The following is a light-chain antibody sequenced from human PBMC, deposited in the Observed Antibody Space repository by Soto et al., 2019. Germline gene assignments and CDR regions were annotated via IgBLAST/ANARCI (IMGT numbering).Light chain of an antibody. CDR2: GVS. J-gene: IGKJ3*01. V-gene: IGKV3-15*01. Sequence: EIVMTQSPGTLSVSPGERATLSCRASQSVSVNLAWYQQKPGQAPRLLIYGVSTRVTGIPARFSGSGSGTEFTLTISSLQSEDFAVYYCQQYSDWPFTFGPGTKVDIK. CDR3: QQYSDWPFT. CDR1: QSVSVN.